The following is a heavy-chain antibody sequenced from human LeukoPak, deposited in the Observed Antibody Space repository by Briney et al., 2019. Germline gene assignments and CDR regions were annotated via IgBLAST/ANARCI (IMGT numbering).Heavy chain of an antibody. CDR2: IRYDGSNK. V-gene: IGHV3-30*02. J-gene: IGHJ4*02. Sequence: GGSLRLSCAASGFTFSSYGMHWVRQAPGKGLEWVAFIRYDGSNKYYADSVKGRFTISRDNSKNTLYLQMNSLRAEDTAVYYCAKDLLSVRFLEWLPIDSDFDYWGQGTLVTVSS. CDR1: GFTFSSYG. CDR3: AKDLLSVRFLEWLPIDSDFDY. D-gene: IGHD3-3*01.